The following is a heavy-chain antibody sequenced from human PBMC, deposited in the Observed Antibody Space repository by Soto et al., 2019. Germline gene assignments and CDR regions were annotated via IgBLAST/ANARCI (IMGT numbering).Heavy chain of an antibody. J-gene: IGHJ6*02. Sequence: QVQLQESGPGLVKPSQTLSLTCTVSGGSISSGGDYWSWIRQHPGKGLEWIGYIHYSGSTYNNPSLKSRVTISVDTYKNQFSLKLSSVTAADTAVYYCARDLNPDYYYHGMDVWGQGTTVTVSS. CDR2: IHYSGST. CDR1: GGSISSGGDY. V-gene: IGHV4-31*03. CDR3: ARDLNPDYYYHGMDV.